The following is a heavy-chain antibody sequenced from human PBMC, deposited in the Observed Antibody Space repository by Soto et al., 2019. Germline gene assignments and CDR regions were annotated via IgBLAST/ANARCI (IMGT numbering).Heavy chain of an antibody. V-gene: IGHV1-8*01. CDR3: ARGVKYGAYSRWFDP. D-gene: IGHD4-17*01. J-gene: IGHJ5*02. Sequence: QVQLVQSGAEVKKPGASVKVYCKASGNTFTNYDINWVRQATGQGLEYLGWMNPNSGDTAYVQKFQVRVTMTWDTSITTAYMELRSLRSEDTAVYFCARGVKYGAYSRWFDPWGQGTLVTVSS. CDR2: MNPNSGDT. CDR1: GNTFTNYD.